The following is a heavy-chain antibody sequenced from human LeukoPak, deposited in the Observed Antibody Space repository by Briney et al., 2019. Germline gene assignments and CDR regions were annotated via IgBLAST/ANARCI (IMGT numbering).Heavy chain of an antibody. J-gene: IGHJ4*02. Sequence: GGSLRLSCAASGFTFSNYGMHWVRQAPGKGLEWVALIWHDGSQKNYADSVKGRFTISRDNSKNALYLQMNSLRAEDTAIYYCANNFDYWGQRTLVTVSS. CDR3: ANNFDY. CDR2: IWHDGSQK. CDR1: GFTFSNYG. V-gene: IGHV3-33*06.